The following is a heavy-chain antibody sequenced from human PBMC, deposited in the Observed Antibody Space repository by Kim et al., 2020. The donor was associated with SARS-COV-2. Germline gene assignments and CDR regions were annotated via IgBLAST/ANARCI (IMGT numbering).Heavy chain of an antibody. CDR1: GFTFSSYG. CDR2: IWYDGSNK. V-gene: IGHV3-33*01. Sequence: GGSLRLSCAASGFTFSSYGMHWVRQAPGKGLEWVAVIWYDGSNKYYADSVKGRFTISRDNSKNTLYLQMNSLRAEDTAVYYCARDPTVVPAAMKSYYYYGMDVWGQGTTVTVSS. CDR3: ARDPTVVPAAMKSYYYYGMDV. D-gene: IGHD2-2*01. J-gene: IGHJ6*02.